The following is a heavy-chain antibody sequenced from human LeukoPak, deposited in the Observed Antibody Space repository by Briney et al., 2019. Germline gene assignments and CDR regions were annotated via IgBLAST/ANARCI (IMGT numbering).Heavy chain of an antibody. CDR1: GYTFSSYD. V-gene: IGHV1-8*01. Sequence: ASVKVSCKASGYTFSSYDINWVRQATGQGLEWMGWMNPNSGNTGYAQKFQGRVTMTRNTSISTACMEVSSLRSDDTAVYYCARAPDCSGGSCYLWFDPWGQGTLVTVSS. D-gene: IGHD2-15*01. J-gene: IGHJ5*02. CDR3: ARAPDCSGGSCYLWFDP. CDR2: MNPNSGNT.